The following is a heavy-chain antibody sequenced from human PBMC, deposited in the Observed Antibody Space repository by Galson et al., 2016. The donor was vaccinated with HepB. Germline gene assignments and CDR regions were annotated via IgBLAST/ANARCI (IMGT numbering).Heavy chain of an antibody. CDR2: IKQDKSEK. CDR1: GFTFNRYW. Sequence: SLRLSCAASGFTFNRYWMNWVRQAPGKGLEWVANIKQDKSEKYYVDSVKGRFTISRDNAQNSVFLQMNSLRPEDTAVYYCVRGRRYCASTSCPLLYYGMDVWGQGATVTVS. V-gene: IGHV3-7*03. J-gene: IGHJ6*02. CDR3: VRGRRYCASTSCPLLYYGMDV. D-gene: IGHD2-2*01.